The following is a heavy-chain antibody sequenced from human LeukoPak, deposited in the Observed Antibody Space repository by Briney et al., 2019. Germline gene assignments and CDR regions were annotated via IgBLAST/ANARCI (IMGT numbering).Heavy chain of an antibody. CDR1: GGSISSAYY. D-gene: IGHD3-22*01. V-gene: IGHV4-30-2*01. Sequence: PSETLSLTCTVSGGSISSAYYWSWIRQPPGKGLEWIGYIYYTGNTYYNPSLKSRVTISIDRSKNQFSLKLNSVTAADTAVYYCARAGTMIVLGTTFDIWGQGTMVTVSS. CDR3: ARAGTMIVLGTTFDI. J-gene: IGHJ3*02. CDR2: IYYTGNT.